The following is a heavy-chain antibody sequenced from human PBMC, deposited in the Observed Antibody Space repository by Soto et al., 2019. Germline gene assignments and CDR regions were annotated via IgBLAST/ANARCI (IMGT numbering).Heavy chain of an antibody. CDR3: AKGARVRVVIIGYYFDY. Sequence: GGSLRLSCAASGFTFSSYGMHWVRQAPGKGLEWVAVISYDGSNKYYADSVKGRFTISRDNSKNTLYLQMNSLRAEDTAVYYCAKGARVRVVIIGYYFDYRGQGTLVTVSS. D-gene: IGHD3-10*01. CDR1: GFTFSSYG. V-gene: IGHV3-30*18. CDR2: ISYDGSNK. J-gene: IGHJ4*02.